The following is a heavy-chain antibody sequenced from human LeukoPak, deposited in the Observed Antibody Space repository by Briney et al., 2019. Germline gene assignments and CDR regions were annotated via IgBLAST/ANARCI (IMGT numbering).Heavy chain of an antibody. CDR3: ARYCSSTNCYHWYFDP. Sequence: PSETLSLTCTVSGGSISSYYWSWIRQPAGRGLEWIGRIYTSGSTNYNPSLESRVTMSVDTSKNQFSLGLSSVTAADTAVYYCARYCSSTNCYHWYFDPWGRGTLVTVSS. D-gene: IGHD2-2*01. V-gene: IGHV4-4*07. CDR2: IYTSGST. CDR1: GGSISSYY. J-gene: IGHJ2*01.